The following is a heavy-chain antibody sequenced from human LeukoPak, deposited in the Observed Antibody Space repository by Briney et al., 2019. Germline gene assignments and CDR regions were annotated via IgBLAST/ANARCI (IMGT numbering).Heavy chain of an antibody. CDR2: IIPILGIA. V-gene: IGHV1-69*04. CDR1: GGTFSSYA. CDR3: SKIAAAGTGVDY. Sequence: PVKVSCKASGGTFSSYAISWVRQAPGQGLEWMGRIIPILGIANYAQKFQGRVTITADKSTSTAYMELSSLRSEDTAVYYCSKIAAAGTGVDYWGQGTLVTVSS. J-gene: IGHJ4*02. D-gene: IGHD6-13*01.